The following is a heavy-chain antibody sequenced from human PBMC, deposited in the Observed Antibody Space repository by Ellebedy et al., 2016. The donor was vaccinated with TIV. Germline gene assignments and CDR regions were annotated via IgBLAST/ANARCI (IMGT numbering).Heavy chain of an antibody. D-gene: IGHD3-10*01. CDR1: GFTFSSHA. Sequence: GGPLRLSCEASGFTFSSHAMSWVRQAPGKGPEWVSAVVGSGERTFYADSVKGRFTIPRDNSKNRLYLQMSSLKVEDTATYYCANVGGSGTHYNGYWGQGTLVTVSS. J-gene: IGHJ4*02. V-gene: IGHV3-23*01. CDR3: ANVGGSGTHYNGY. CDR2: VVGSGERT.